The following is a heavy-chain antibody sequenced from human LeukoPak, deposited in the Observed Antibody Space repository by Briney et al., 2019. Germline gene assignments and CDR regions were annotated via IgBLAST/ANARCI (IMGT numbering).Heavy chain of an antibody. D-gene: IGHD2-8*01. V-gene: IGHV4-31*03. CDR3: ARHLQYQLLGYCTNGVCQNIAYYFDY. CDR1: GGSISSGGYY. CDR2: IYYSGST. J-gene: IGHJ4*02. Sequence: PSQTLSLTCTVSGGSISSGGYYWSWIRQHPGKGLEWIGYIYYSGSTYYNPSLKSRVTISVDTSKNQFSLKLSSVTAADTAVYYCARHLQYQLLGYCTNGVCQNIAYYFDYWGQGTLVTVSS.